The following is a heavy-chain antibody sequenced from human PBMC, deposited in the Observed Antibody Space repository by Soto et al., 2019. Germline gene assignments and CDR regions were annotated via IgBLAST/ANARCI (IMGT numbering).Heavy chain of an antibody. CDR3: AITQGDILTGYYPFDY. CDR1: GYTFTSYA. V-gene: IGHV7-4-1*01. Sequence: GASVKVSCKASGYTFTSYAMNWVRQAPGQGLEWMGWTNTNTGNPTYAQGFTGRFVFSLDTSVSTAYLQICSLKAEDTAVYYCAITQGDILTGYYPFDYWGQGTLVTVSS. D-gene: IGHD3-9*01. CDR2: TNTNTGNP. J-gene: IGHJ4*02.